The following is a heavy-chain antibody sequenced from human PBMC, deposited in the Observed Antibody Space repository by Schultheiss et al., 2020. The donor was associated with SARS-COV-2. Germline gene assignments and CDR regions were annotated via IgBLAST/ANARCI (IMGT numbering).Heavy chain of an antibody. V-gene: IGHV1-69*06. Sequence: SVKVSCKASGGTFSSYAISWVRQAPGQGLEWMGGIIPIFGTANYAQKFQGRVTITADKSTSTAYMELSSLRSEDTAVYYCATAQVRIVGAHRKVRAFDYWGQGTLVTGSS. CDR2: IIPIFGTA. J-gene: IGHJ4*02. CDR1: GGTFSSYA. CDR3: ATAQVRIVGAHRKVRAFDY. D-gene: IGHD1-26*01.